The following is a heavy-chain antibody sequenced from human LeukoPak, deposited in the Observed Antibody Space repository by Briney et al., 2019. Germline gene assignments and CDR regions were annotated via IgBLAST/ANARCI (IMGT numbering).Heavy chain of an antibody. V-gene: IGHV1-46*01. CDR3: ARDQEGFDY. CDR2: IYPRDGST. CDR1: GYTFTSNY. Sequence: GASVTVSCKASGYTFTSNYIHWVQQAPGQGLEWKGMIYPRDGSTSYAQKFQGRVTVTRDTSTSTVHTELSGLRSEDTAVYYCARDQEGFDYWGQGTLVTVSS. J-gene: IGHJ4*02.